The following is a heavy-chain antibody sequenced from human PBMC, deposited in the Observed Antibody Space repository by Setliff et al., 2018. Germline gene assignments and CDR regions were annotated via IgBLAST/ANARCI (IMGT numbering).Heavy chain of an antibody. CDR2: ISVYNGKT. CDR3: ATEKFPGDWGDY. Sequence: ASVKVSCKASGYTFTSYGFSWVRQAPGQGLEWMGWISVYNGKTKYAQKFQGRVTMTTDISTRTAYMEVTSLRSDDTAVYYCATEKFPGDWGDYWGQGTLVTVSS. D-gene: IGHD2-21*01. V-gene: IGHV1-18*01. CDR1: GYTFTSYG. J-gene: IGHJ4*02.